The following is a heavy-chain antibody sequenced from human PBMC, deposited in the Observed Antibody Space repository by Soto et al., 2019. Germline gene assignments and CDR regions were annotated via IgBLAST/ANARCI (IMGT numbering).Heavy chain of an antibody. V-gene: IGHV4-39*07. D-gene: IGHD3-10*01. CDR1: GVSIHNSHSF. Sequence: LSLTCTVSGVSIHNSHSFWGWIRQPPGKGLEFIGTVYYSGGAHYNSSLKSRVTISVDTANNQVSLRMSSVTAADTAVYYCARGLAGGGWFDPWGQGTLVTVSS. J-gene: IGHJ5*02. CDR2: VYYSGGA. CDR3: ARGLAGGGWFDP.